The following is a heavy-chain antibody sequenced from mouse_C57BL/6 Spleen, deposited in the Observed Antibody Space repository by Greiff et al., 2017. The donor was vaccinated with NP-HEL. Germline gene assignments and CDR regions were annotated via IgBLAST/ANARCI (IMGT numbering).Heavy chain of an antibody. Sequence: VQLQQSGTELVKPGASVKLSCKASGYTFTSYWMHWVKQRPGQGLEWIGNINPSNGGTNYNEKFKSKATLTVDKSSSTAYMQLSSLTSEDSAVYYCARGVYYYGSSSYYFDYWGQGTTLTVSS. CDR2: INPSNGGT. CDR1: GYTFTSYW. J-gene: IGHJ2*01. CDR3: ARGVYYYGSSSYYFDY. V-gene: IGHV1-53*01. D-gene: IGHD1-1*01.